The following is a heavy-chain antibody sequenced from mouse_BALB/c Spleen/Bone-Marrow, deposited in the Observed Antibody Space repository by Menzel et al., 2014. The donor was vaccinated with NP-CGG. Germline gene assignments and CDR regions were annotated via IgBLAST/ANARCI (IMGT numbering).Heavy chain of an antibody. J-gene: IGHJ3*01. CDR3: ARSGSSWFAY. D-gene: IGHD1-1*01. Sequence: QVQLQQSGAELVRPGTSVKVSCKASGYAFTNYLIEWVKQRPGQGLEWIGVINPGSGGTNYNGKFKGKATLTADKSSSTAYMQLSSLTSVDSAVYFCARSGSSWFAYWGQGTLVTVSA. V-gene: IGHV1-54*01. CDR2: INPGSGGT. CDR1: GYAFTNYL.